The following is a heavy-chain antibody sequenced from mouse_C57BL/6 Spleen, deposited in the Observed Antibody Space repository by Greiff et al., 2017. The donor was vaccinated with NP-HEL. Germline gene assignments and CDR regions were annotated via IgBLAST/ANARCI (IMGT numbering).Heavy chain of an antibody. CDR1: GFTFSDYG. D-gene: IGHD2-2*01. Sequence: EVKLVESGGGLVKPGGSLKLSCAASGFTFSDYGMHWVRQAPETGLEWVAYISSGSSTIYYADTVKGRFTISRDNAKNTLFLQMTSLRSEDTAMYYCARLGYDVGYFDYWGQGTTLTVSS. CDR2: ISSGSSTI. V-gene: IGHV5-17*01. CDR3: ARLGYDVGYFDY. J-gene: IGHJ2*01.